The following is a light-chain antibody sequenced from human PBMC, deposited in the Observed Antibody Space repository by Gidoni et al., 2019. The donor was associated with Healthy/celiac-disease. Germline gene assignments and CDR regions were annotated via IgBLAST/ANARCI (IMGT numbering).Light chain of an antibody. CDR3: MQALQTPIT. J-gene: IGKJ5*01. V-gene: IGKV2-28*01. CDR1: QSLLHRNGYNY. Sequence: DLVVTQSPLSLPVTPGQPASISCRSSQSLLHRNGYNYLDWYLQKPGQSPQLLIYLGSNRASGVPDRFSGSGSGTDFTLKISRVEAEDVGVYYCMQALQTPITFGQGTRLEIK. CDR2: LGS.